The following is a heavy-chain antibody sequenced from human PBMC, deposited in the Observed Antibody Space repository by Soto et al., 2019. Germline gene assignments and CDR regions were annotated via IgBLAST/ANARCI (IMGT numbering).Heavy chain of an antibody. J-gene: IGHJ4*02. CDR1: GGSISSYY. V-gene: IGHV4-59*12. CDR3: ARAGGLLWFGELSYPPVVY. D-gene: IGHD3-10*01. Sequence: PSETLSLTCTVSGGSISSYYWSWIRQPPGKGLEWIGYIYYSGSTYYNPSLKSRVTISVDTSKNQFSLKLSSVTAADTAVYYCARAGGLLWFGELSYPPVVYWGQGTLVSVSS. CDR2: IYYSGST.